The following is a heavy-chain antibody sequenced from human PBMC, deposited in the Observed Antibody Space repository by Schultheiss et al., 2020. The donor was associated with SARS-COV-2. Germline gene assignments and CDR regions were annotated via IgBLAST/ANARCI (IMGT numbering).Heavy chain of an antibody. CDR2: ISSNGGST. CDR1: GFAFSSYA. J-gene: IGHJ4*02. V-gene: IGHV3-64*01. CDR3: ARDSVGIYSLDY. D-gene: IGHD4-11*01. Sequence: GGSLRLSCAASGFAFSSYALHWVRRAPGKGLEYVSAISSNGGSTYYANSVKGRFTISRDNSKNTLYLQMNSLRAEDTAVYYCARDSVGIYSLDYWGQGTLVTVSS.